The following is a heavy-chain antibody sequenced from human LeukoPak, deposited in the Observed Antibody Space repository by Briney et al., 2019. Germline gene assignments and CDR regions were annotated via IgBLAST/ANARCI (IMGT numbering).Heavy chain of an antibody. CDR2: ISYSGCN. Sequence: SETLSLTCTVSGVSISTYYWSWIRQPPGKGLEWIGYISYSGCNKYNPSLKSRVTLSVDMSKTQFSLKLSSVTAADSAIYYCARLPHTAVAGQDFAYWGPGTLVTVSS. CDR1: GVSISTYY. V-gene: IGHV4-59*08. J-gene: IGHJ4*02. CDR3: ARLPHTAVAGQDFAY. D-gene: IGHD6-19*01.